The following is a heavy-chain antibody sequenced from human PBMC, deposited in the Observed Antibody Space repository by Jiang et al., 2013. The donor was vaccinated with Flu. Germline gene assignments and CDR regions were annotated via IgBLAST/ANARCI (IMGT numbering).Heavy chain of an antibody. J-gene: IGHJ4*02. V-gene: IGHV5-51*01. CDR3: ARRGKNYDILTAYYADS. CDR2: IYPGDSDT. D-gene: IGHD3-9*01. Sequence: IGWVRQMPGKGLEWMGIIYPGDSDTRYSPSFQSQVTISADKSISTAYLQWSSLRASDTAMYYCARRGKNYDILTAYYADSWGQGTLVTVSS.